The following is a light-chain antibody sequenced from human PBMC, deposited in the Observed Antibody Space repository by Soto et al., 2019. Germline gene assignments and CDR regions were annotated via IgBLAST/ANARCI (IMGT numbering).Light chain of an antibody. CDR1: QSVTSF. CDR2: DVS. V-gene: IGKV3-11*01. Sequence: EIVLTQSPVTLSLSPGERATLSCRASQSVTSFLAWYQQKPGQAPRLLIYDVSIRATGIPARFSRSGSGTDFTLTISSLEPEDFAVYYCQQRSNWPLTFGGGTKVEIK. J-gene: IGKJ4*01. CDR3: QQRSNWPLT.